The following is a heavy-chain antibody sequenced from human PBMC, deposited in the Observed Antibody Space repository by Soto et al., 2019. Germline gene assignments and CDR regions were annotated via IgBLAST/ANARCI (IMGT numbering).Heavy chain of an antibody. CDR1: GFSLSTSGVG. CDR2: IYWDDDK. J-gene: IGHJ1*01. CDR3: AHSRRIQLWFEQAEYFQH. Sequence: QITLKESGPTLVKPTQTLTLTCTFSGFSLSTSGVGVGWIRQPPGKALEWVALIYWDDDKLYSPSLKSRLTITKDTHKNQVVLKMNNMDPVDTATYYCAHSRRIQLWFEQAEYFQHWGQGTLVTVSS. D-gene: IGHD5-18*01. V-gene: IGHV2-5*02.